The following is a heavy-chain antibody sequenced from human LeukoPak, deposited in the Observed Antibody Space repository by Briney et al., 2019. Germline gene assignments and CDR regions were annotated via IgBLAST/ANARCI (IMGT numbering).Heavy chain of an antibody. CDR3: TRAVAGHPD. V-gene: IGHV4-34*01. Sequence: SETLSLTCAVSGVPFSNYYWSWVRQSPRQGLEWIGEINHSGYTNYNPPLKSRVTMSIDTSTNQFSLMLTSVTAADAGVCYCTRAVAGHPDWGQGTLVTVSS. J-gene: IGHJ4*02. CDR1: GVPFSNYY. D-gene: IGHD6-19*01. CDR2: INHSGYT.